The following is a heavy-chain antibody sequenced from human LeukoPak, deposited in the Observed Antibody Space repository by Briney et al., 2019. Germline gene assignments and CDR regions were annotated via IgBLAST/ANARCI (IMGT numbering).Heavy chain of an antibody. V-gene: IGHV4-61*01. CDR2: IYYSGST. CDR3: ARSHGAYSSSSIGY. Sequence: SETLSLTCTVSGGSISSGSYYWSWIRQPPGKGLEWIGYIYYSGSTNYNPSLESRVTISVDTSKNQFSLKLSSVTAADTAVYYCARSHGAYSSSSIGYWGQGTLVTVSS. CDR1: GGSISSGSYY. J-gene: IGHJ4*02. D-gene: IGHD6-6*01.